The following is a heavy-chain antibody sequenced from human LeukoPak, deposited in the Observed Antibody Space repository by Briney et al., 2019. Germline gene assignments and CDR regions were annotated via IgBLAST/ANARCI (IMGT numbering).Heavy chain of an antibody. CDR3: ARGRPLIVVVITTRWAFDI. V-gene: IGHV4-34*01. CDR1: GGSFSGYY. CDR2: INHSGST. D-gene: IGHD3-22*01. J-gene: IGHJ3*02. Sequence: SETLSVTCAVYGGSFSGYYWSWIRQPPGNGLEWIGEINHSGSTNYNPSLKSRVTISVDTSKNQFSLKLSSVTAADTAVYYCARGRPLIVVVITTRWAFDIWGQGTMVTVSS.